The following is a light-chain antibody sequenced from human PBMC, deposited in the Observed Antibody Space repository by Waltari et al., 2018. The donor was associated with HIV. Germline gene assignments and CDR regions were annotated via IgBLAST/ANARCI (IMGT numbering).Light chain of an antibody. CDR3: AAWDDSLSGPWV. CDR1: SSNIGSNY. V-gene: IGLV1-47*01. Sequence: QSVLTQPPSVSGTPGQRVSISCSGSSSNIGSNYVYWYQQLPGTAPKLLIYRNNQRPSGVPDRFSGSKSCTSASLAISGLRSEDEADYYCAAWDDSLSGPWVFGGGTKLTVL. CDR2: RNN. J-gene: IGLJ3*02.